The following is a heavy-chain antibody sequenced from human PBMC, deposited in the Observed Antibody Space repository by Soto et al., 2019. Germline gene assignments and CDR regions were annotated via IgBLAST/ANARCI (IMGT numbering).Heavy chain of an antibody. CDR3: ARERDASSWYVGDFDY. D-gene: IGHD6-13*01. CDR2: INAGNGNT. V-gene: IGHV1-3*01. Sequence: AASVKVSSKASGYAFTSYSMHWVRQAPGQRLEWMGWINAGNGNTKYSQKFQGRVTITRDTSASTAYMELSSLRSEDTAVYYCARERDASSWYVGDFDYWRQGTLVTVSS. CDR1: GYAFTSYS. J-gene: IGHJ4*02.